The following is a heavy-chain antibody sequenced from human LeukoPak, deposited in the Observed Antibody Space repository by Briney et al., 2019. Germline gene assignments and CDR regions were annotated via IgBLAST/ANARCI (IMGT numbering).Heavy chain of an antibody. V-gene: IGHV3-23*01. Sequence: GGSLRLSCAASGFTFSSYAMSWVRQAPGKGLEWVSAISGSGGSTYYADSVKGRFTISRDNSKNTLYLQMNSLRAEDTAVYYCAKDVYYYGSGSYYFGNWFDPWGQGTLVTVSS. J-gene: IGHJ5*02. CDR2: ISGSGGST. CDR1: GFTFSSYA. D-gene: IGHD3-10*01. CDR3: AKDVYYYGSGSYYFGNWFDP.